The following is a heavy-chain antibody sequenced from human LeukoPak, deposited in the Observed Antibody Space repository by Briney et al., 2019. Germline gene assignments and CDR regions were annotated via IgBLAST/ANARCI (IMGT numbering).Heavy chain of an antibody. CDR1: GFTFSGSS. Sequence: GGSLRLSCAASGFTFSGSSMHWVRQASGKGLEWVGRIRDKANSYATAYAASVKGRFTISRDDSKNTAYLQMNSLKTEGTAVYYCTRFVQYIDYWGQGTLVTVSS. J-gene: IGHJ4*02. CDR3: TRFVQYIDY. D-gene: IGHD6-6*01. V-gene: IGHV3-73*01. CDR2: IRDKANSYAT.